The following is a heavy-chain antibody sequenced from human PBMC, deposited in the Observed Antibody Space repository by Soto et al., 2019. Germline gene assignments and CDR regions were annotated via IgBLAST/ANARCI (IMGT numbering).Heavy chain of an antibody. CDR2: TYYRSKWYN. CDR3: ARDLGIVVVPAAILEYYYYGMDV. J-gene: IGHJ6*02. D-gene: IGHD2-2*02. Sequence: LSLTCAISGDSVSSNSAAWNRIRQSPSRGLEWLGRTYYRSKWYNDYAVSVKSRITINPDTSKNQFSLQLNSVTPEDTAVYYCARDLGIVVVPAAILEYYYYGMDVWGQGPTVTVSS. V-gene: IGHV6-1*01. CDR1: GDSVSSNSAA.